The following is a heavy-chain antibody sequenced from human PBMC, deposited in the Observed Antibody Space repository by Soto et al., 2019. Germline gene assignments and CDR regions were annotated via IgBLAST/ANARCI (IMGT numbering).Heavy chain of an antibody. D-gene: IGHD6-13*01. CDR3: AREEVAAAANWFDP. Sequence: GGSLRLSCAASGLPFSSYSMNWVRPAPGKGLEWVSSISSSSSYIYYADSVKGRFTISRDNAKNSLYLQMNSLRAEDTAVYYCAREEVAAAANWFDPWGQGTLVTVSS. CDR1: GLPFSSYS. V-gene: IGHV3-21*01. J-gene: IGHJ5*02. CDR2: ISSSSSYI.